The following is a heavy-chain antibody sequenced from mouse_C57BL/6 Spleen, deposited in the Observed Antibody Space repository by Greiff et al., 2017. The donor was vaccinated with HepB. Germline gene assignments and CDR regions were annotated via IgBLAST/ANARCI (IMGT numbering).Heavy chain of an antibody. Sequence: VQLKQSGAELVRPGASVKLSCTASGFNIKDDYMHWVKQRPEQGLEWIGWIDPENGDTEYASKFQGKATITADTSSNTAYLQLSSLTSEDTAVYYCTPYYCMDYWGQGTSVTVSS. J-gene: IGHJ4*01. V-gene: IGHV14-4*01. D-gene: IGHD1-1*01. CDR1: GFNIKDDY. CDR2: IDPENGDT. CDR3: TPYYCMDY.